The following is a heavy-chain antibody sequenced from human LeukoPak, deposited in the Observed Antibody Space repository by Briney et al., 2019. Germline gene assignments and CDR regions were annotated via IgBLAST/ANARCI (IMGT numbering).Heavy chain of an antibody. CDR1: GGSISPYY. D-gene: IGHD1-26*01. CDR2: IYYSGST. V-gene: IGHV4-59*12. Sequence: KASETLSLTCTVSGGSISPYYGSWIRQPPGKGLEWSGYIYYSGSTNYNPSLKSRVTVSADTSKNQFSLKLSSVTAADTAVYYWARWIGMLNCYYMDVWGKGTTVTVSS. J-gene: IGHJ6*03. CDR3: ARWIGMLNCYYMDV.